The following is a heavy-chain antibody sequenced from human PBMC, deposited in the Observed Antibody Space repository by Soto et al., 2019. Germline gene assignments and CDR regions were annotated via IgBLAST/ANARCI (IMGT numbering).Heavy chain of an antibody. D-gene: IGHD3-9*01. Sequence: DVQLLESGGGLIQPGGSLRLSCAASGFTFNNHAMAWVRQAPGKWLEWVSSIGHSGYSINYGDSVKGRFTISRDNSKNMLFLEMNGLRAEDTPVYYCARSVDKDILTGCYNWGQGALVTVSS. CDR1: GFTFNNHA. CDR3: ARSVDKDILTGCYN. CDR2: IGHSGYSI. V-gene: IGHV3-23*01. J-gene: IGHJ4*02.